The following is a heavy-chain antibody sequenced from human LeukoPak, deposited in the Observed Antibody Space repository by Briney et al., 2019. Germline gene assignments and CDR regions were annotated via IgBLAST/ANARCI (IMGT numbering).Heavy chain of an antibody. CDR1: GGSISSYY. CDR2: IYYSGST. Sequence: SETLSLTCTVSGGSISSYYWSWIRQPPGKGLEWIGYIYYSGSTNYNPSLKSRVTISVDTSKNQFSLKLSSVTAADTAVYYCARGTPYYYYGMDVWGQGTTVTVS. V-gene: IGHV4-59*01. J-gene: IGHJ6*02. CDR3: ARGTPYYYYGMDV.